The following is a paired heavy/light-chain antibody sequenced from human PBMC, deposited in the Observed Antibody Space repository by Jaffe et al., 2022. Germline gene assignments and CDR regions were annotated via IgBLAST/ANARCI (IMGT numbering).Light chain of an antibody. V-gene: IGLV2-11*01. CDR2: DVS. Sequence: QSALTQPRSVSGSPGQSVTISCTGTSSDVGGYNYVSWYQQHPGKAPKLMIYDVSKRPSGVPDRFSGSKSGNTASLTISGLQAEDEADYYCCSYAGSYWVFGGGTKLTVL. CDR3: CSYAGSYWV. J-gene: IGLJ3*02. CDR1: SSDVGGYNY.
Heavy chain of an antibody. V-gene: IGHV1-46*01. CDR2: INPSGGST. J-gene: IGHJ4*02. CDR1: GYTFTSYY. D-gene: IGHD6-19*01. CDR3: ARGSVYSSGWYWAHFDY. Sequence: QVQLVQSGAEVKKPGASVKVSCKASGYTFTSYYMHWVRQAPGQGLEWMGIINPSGGSTSYAQKFQGRVTMTRDTSTSTVYMELSSLRSEDTAVYYCARGSVYSSGWYWAHFDYWGQGTLVTVSS.